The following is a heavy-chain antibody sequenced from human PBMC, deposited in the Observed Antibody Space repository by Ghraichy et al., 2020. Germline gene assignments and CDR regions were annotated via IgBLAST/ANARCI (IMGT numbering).Heavy chain of an antibody. CDR3: TSRGISVRDEWGSLDY. CDR1: GFTFSSHA. D-gene: IGHD1-26*01. J-gene: IGHJ4*02. CDR2: ICGSGAQT. V-gene: IGHV3-23*01. Sequence: LSLTCAASGFTFSSHAMTWVRQPPGKGLEWVAAICGSGAQTFYADSVRGRFTISRDNSKDTLYVHMNNLRAEDTAVYYCTSRGISVRDEWGSLDYWGQGTLVTVSS.